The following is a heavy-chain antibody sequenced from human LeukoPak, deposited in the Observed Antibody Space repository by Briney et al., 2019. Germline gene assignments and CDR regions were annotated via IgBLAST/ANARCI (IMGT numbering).Heavy chain of an antibody. D-gene: IGHD1-1*01. J-gene: IGHJ3*02. Sequence: SVKVSCKASGGTFSSYAISWVRQAPGQGLEWMGGIIPIFGTANYAQKFQGRVTITADESTSTAYMELSSLRSEDTAVYYCARVNTGPHADAFDIWGQGTMVTVSS. V-gene: IGHV1-69*01. CDR2: IIPIFGTA. CDR1: GGTFSSYA. CDR3: ARVNTGPHADAFDI.